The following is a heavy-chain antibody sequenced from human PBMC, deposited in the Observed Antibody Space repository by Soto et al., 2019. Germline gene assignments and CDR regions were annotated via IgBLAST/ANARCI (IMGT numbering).Heavy chain of an antibody. J-gene: IGHJ4*02. D-gene: IGHD2-15*01. Sequence: SETLSLTCTVSGGSISSYYWSWIRQPPGKGLEWIGYIYYSGSTNYNPSLKSRVTISVDTSKNQFSLKLSSVTAADTAVYYCARGVRLRVKYYFDYWGQGTLVTV. CDR2: IYYSGST. CDR3: ARGVRLRVKYYFDY. V-gene: IGHV4-59*08. CDR1: GGSISSYY.